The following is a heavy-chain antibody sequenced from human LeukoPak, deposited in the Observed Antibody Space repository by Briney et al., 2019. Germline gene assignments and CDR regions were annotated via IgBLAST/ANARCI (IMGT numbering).Heavy chain of an antibody. CDR2: INPNSGGT. CDR3: ARDLGTNFWSGYYLDY. V-gene: IGHV1-2*02. J-gene: IGHJ4*02. Sequence: ASVKVSCAASGYTFTGYYMHWVRQAPGQGLEWMGWINPNSGGTNYAQKFQGRVTMTRDTSISTAYMELSRLRSDDTAVYYCARDLGTNFWSGYYLDYWGQGTLVTVSS. CDR1: GYTFTGYY. D-gene: IGHD3-3*01.